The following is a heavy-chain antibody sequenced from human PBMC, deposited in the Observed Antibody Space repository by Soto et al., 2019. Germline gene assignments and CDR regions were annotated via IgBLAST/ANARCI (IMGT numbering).Heavy chain of an antibody. V-gene: IGHV4-39*01. CDR1: GGSISSSSYY. CDR3: ARHGAVAGYFDY. J-gene: IGHJ4*02. D-gene: IGHD6-19*01. Sequence: SETLSLTCTVSGGSISSSSYYWGWIRQPPGKGLEWIGSIYYSGSTYYNPSLKSRVTISVDTSKNQFSLKLSSVTAADTAVYYCARHGAVAGYFDYWGQGTLVTVSS. CDR2: IYYSGST.